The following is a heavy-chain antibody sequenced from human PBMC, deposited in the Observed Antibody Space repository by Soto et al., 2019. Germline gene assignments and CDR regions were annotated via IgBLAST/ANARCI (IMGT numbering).Heavy chain of an antibody. V-gene: IGHV3-23*01. CDR2: ISGSGGST. CDR3: ATLNTAMVNYYYYGMDV. D-gene: IGHD5-18*01. Sequence: GGSLRLSCAASGFTFSSYAMSWVRQAPGKGLEWVSAISGSGGSTYYADSVKGRFTISRDNSKNTLYLQMNSLRAEDTAVYYCATLNTAMVNYYYYGMDVWGQGTTVTVSS. CDR1: GFTFSSYA. J-gene: IGHJ6*02.